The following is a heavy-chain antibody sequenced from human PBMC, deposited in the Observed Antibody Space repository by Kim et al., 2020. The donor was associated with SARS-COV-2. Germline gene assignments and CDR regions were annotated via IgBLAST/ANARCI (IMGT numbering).Heavy chain of an antibody. V-gene: IGHV3-11*01. J-gene: IGHJ5*02. Sequence: LSLTCAASGFTFSDYYMSWIRQAPGKGLEWISYISGGADHIYYGDSVKGRFTISRDNAKKSLYLQMNSLRAEDTAVYHCARGWQSAARGNWFDPWGQGTLVTVSS. D-gene: IGHD6-6*01. CDR2: ISGGADHI. CDR1: GFTFSDYY. CDR3: ARGWQSAARGNWFDP.